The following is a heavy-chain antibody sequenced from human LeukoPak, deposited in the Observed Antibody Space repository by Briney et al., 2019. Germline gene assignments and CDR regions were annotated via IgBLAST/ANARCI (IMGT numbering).Heavy chain of an antibody. Sequence: KTSETLSLTCTVSGGSISSSSYYWGWIRQPPGKGLEWIGSIYYSGSTYYNPSLKSRVTISVDTSKNQFSLKLSSVTAADTAVYYCARDLIGEYGDYGGSDYWGQGTLATVSS. J-gene: IGHJ4*02. CDR2: IYYSGST. CDR3: ARDLIGEYGDYGGSDY. V-gene: IGHV4-39*07. D-gene: IGHD4-17*01. CDR1: GGSISSSSYY.